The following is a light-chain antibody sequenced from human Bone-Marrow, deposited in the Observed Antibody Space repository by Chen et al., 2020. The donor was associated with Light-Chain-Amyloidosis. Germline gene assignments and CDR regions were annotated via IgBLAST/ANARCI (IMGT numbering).Light chain of an antibody. Sequence: SDELTQPPPASVSPGQMATTTCPGDDLPPKYGYWYQQKPGQAPVLVIHRDTDRPSGISERFSGSSSGTTATLTISGVQAEDEADYHCQSADSSGTYEVIFGGGTKLTVL. CDR1: DLPPKY. J-gene: IGLJ2*01. V-gene: IGLV3-25*03. CDR2: RDT. CDR3: QSADSSGTYEVI.